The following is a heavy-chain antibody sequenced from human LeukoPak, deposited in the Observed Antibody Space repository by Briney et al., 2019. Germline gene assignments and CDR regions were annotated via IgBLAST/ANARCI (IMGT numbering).Heavy chain of an antibody. CDR2: IFSTGST. Sequence: PSETLPLTCTVSDGSISSYYWSWIRQPAGKGLEWIGRIFSTGSTNYNPSLKSRVTMSVVTSKNQFTLRLSSVTAADKAGYYCARVATGGRYDYWGQGTLVTVSS. D-gene: IGHD1-14*01. J-gene: IGHJ4*02. CDR3: ARVATGGRYDY. CDR1: DGSISSYY. V-gene: IGHV4-4*07.